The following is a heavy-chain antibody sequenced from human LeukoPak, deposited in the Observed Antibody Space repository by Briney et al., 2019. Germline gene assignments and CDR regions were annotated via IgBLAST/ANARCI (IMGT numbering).Heavy chain of an antibody. CDR3: ARTNVASSAWIAY. V-gene: IGHV4-39*01. J-gene: IGHJ4*02. D-gene: IGHD6-19*01. Sequence: SETLSLTCTVSGGSISSSSYYWGWIRQPPGKGLEWIGTLYYSGSTSYNPSLKSRITISADTSKNQFSLKLSSVTAADTAVYYCARTNVASSAWIAYWGQGTLVTVSS. CDR1: GGSISSSSYY. CDR2: LYYSGST.